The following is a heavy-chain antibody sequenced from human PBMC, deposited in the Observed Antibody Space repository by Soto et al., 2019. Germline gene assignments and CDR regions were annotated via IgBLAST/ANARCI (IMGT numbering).Heavy chain of an antibody. J-gene: IGHJ4*02. CDR2: ISAYSGKT. CDR1: GYTFTTYG. V-gene: IGHV1-18*01. Sequence: QVQLVQSGGEVKKPGASVKVSCKTSGYTFTTYGISWVRQAPGQGLEWVGWISAYSGKTHYAQKFQGKVTMTTDPSTNTAYLELRSLRSDDTAVYYGARDPYLGDHQYWGQGTLVTVSS. D-gene: IGHD3-16*01. CDR3: ARDPYLGDHQY.